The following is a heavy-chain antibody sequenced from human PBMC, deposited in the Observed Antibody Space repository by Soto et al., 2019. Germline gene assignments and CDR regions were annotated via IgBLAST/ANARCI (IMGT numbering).Heavy chain of an antibody. J-gene: IGHJ6*02. CDR1: GFTFSSYG. Sequence: PGGSLRLSCAASGFTFSSYGMHWVRQAPGKGLEGVAVIAYDGRKKYYADSVKGRFTISRDNPKNKMYRKMNSLRAEDTAVYYCARDCGGDCHSEAKYYYSGMDVWGQGTTVT. CDR3: ARDCGGDCHSEAKYYYSGMDV. V-gene: IGHV3-30*03. CDR2: IAYDGRKK. D-gene: IGHD2-21*02.